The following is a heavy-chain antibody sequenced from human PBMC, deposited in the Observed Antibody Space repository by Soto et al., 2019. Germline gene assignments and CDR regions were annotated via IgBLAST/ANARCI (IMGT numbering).Heavy chain of an antibody. CDR1: KFTFSGYS. Sequence: EVQLVESGGGLVQPGGSLRLSCAASKFTFSGYSMNWVRQAPGKGLEWVSYICSTGATIYYADSVKGRFTISRDDAKNSLYLQMNSLRDEDTAVYYCARGSEKGGGPWGQGTLVTVSS. CDR3: ARGSEKGGGP. CDR2: ICSTGATI. D-gene: IGHD3-16*01. V-gene: IGHV3-48*02. J-gene: IGHJ5*02.